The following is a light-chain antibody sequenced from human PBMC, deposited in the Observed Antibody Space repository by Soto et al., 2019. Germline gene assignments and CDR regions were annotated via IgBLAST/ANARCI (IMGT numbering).Light chain of an antibody. CDR1: QDLSNS. Sequence: DIPMTQSPSSLSASVGDRVTITCQARQDLSNSSNCYQQKPVKAPKLLIYDASNLETVVPSRFSGSGSETDFTFTISSLQPEDIATYYCQQYDNLPITFGQGTRLEIK. V-gene: IGKV1-33*01. CDR2: DAS. J-gene: IGKJ5*01. CDR3: QQYDNLPIT.